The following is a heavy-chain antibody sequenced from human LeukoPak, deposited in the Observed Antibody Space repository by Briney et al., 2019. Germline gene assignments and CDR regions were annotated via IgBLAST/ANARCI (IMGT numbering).Heavy chain of an antibody. CDR1: GYTFIRYG. CDR2: ISSYNGNP. CDR3: ARDWCGSSTSCYMDV. V-gene: IGHV1-18*01. Sequence: ASVKVSCKASGYTFIRYGISWVRQAPGRGLEWMGWISSYNGNPNYAQKFQGRVTMTTETSTSTAYMELRSLRSDDTAVYYCARDWCGSSTSCYMDVWGKGTTVTVSS. D-gene: IGHD2-2*01. J-gene: IGHJ6*04.